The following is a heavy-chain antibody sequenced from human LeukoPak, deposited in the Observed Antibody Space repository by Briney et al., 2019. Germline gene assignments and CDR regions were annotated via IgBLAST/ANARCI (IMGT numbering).Heavy chain of an antibody. CDR3: AATSGWNDSYFDY. Sequence: GRSLRLSCAVSAFIFEDYTLHWVRHVPGRGLEWVAGVSWNRDYINYGDSVKGRFTATRDDAKNSFHLQMNSLGIEDTAVYYCAATSGWNDSYFDYWGQGTLVAVSA. D-gene: IGHD6-19*01. CDR1: AFIFEDYT. J-gene: IGHJ4*02. CDR2: VSWNRDYI. V-gene: IGHV3-9*01.